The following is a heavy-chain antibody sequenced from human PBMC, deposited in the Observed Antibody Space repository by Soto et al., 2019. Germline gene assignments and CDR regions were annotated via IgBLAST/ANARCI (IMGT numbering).Heavy chain of an antibody. D-gene: IGHD1-1*01. Sequence: SLRLSCAASGFTFSSYAMSWVRQAPGKGLEWVSAISGSGGSTYYADSVKGRFTISRDNSKNTLYLQMNSLRAEDTAVYYCAKVVRDLDYYFDYWGQGTLVTVSS. V-gene: IGHV3-23*01. CDR1: GFTFSSYA. CDR2: ISGSGGST. J-gene: IGHJ4*02. CDR3: AKVVRDLDYYFDY.